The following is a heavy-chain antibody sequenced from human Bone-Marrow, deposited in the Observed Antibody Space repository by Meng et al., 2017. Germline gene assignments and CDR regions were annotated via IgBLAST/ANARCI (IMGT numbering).Heavy chain of an antibody. D-gene: IGHD2-15*01. CDR2: IYHSGST. CDR3: VRDPATGYYYDMDV. V-gene: IGHV4-4*02. Sequence: SETLSLTCAVSGGSPSSSNWWSWVRQHPGKGLEWIGEIYHSGSTNYNPSLKSRVTISVDKSKNQFSLKLSSVTAADTAVYYCVRDPATGYYYDMDVWGQGTTVTVSS. CDR1: GGSPSSSNW. J-gene: IGHJ6*02.